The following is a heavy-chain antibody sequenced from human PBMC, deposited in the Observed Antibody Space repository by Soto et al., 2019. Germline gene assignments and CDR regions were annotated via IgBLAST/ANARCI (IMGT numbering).Heavy chain of an antibody. V-gene: IGHV1-18*01. CDR3: ARVPPGEGAGIFDL. CDR1: AATFSSYA. Sequence: GASVKVSCKASAATFSSYAISWVLQAPGRGLEWMGWISAYNGNTKFAQKVQGRVTITTDTFTSKAYMELRNLRSDDTAVYYCARVPPGEGAGIFDLWGQGTLVTVSS. D-gene: IGHD3-10*01. CDR2: ISAYNGNT. J-gene: IGHJ4*02.